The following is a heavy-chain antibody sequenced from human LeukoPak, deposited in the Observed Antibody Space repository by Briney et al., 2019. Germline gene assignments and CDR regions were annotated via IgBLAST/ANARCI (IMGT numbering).Heavy chain of an antibody. V-gene: IGHV3-48*03. D-gene: IGHD3-10*01. Sequence: GGSLRLSCATSGFTFSNYAMNWVRQAPGKGLEWVSYISSGGSSIYYADSVKGRFTISRDNAKNSLYLQMNSLRAEDTAVYYCAREIPNYYGSGSFDYWGQGTLVTVSS. CDR3: AREIPNYYGSGSFDY. CDR2: ISSGGSSI. CDR1: GFTFSNYA. J-gene: IGHJ4*02.